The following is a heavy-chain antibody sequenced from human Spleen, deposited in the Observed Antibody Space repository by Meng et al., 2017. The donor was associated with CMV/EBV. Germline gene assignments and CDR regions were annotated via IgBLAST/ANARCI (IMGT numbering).Heavy chain of an antibody. D-gene: IGHD3-22*01. CDR2: IYYRTKFYT. J-gene: IGHJ6*02. CDR1: A. CDR3: AREVYYYDTSGYYGNYYYGLDV. Sequence: AWDWVRQSPSRGLEWLGRIYYRTKFYTDYAGFVKSRITINPDTSKKQFSLQLTSVTPDDTAVYYCAREVYYYDTSGYYGNYYYGLDVWGQGTMVTVSS. V-gene: IGHV6-1*01.